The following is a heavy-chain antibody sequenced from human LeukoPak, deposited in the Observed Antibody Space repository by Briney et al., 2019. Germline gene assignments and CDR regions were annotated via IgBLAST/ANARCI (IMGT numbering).Heavy chain of an antibody. Sequence: SETLSLTCTVSGGSISSSSYYWGWIRQPPGKGLEWIGSVYYSGSTYYNPSLKSRVTISADTSKNQFSLKLSSVTAADTAVYYCARDPEDGGWYKGWFDPWGQGTLVTVSP. CDR2: VYYSGST. CDR1: GGSISSSSYY. D-gene: IGHD6-19*01. J-gene: IGHJ5*02. V-gene: IGHV4-39*07. CDR3: ARDPEDGGWYKGWFDP.